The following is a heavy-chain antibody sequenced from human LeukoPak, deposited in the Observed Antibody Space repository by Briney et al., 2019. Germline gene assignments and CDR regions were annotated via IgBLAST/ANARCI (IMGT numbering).Heavy chain of an antibody. CDR2: INHSGST. Sequence: PSETLSLTCTVSGGSISSSSYYWGWIRQPPGKGLEWIGEINHSGSTNYNPSLKSRVTISVDTSKNQFSLKLSSVTAADTAVYYCARSYTLPRLRWYPDAFDIWGQGTMVTVSS. J-gene: IGHJ3*02. CDR3: ARSYTLPRLRWYPDAFDI. CDR1: GGSISSSSYY. D-gene: IGHD4-23*01. V-gene: IGHV4-39*07.